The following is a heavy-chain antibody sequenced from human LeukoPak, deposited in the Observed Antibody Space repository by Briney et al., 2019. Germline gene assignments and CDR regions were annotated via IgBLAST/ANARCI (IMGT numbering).Heavy chain of an antibody. CDR1: GFTFSSYW. D-gene: IGHD2-15*01. CDR3: ARGSYCSGGTCYYYY. V-gene: IGHV3-74*01. Sequence: GGSLRLSCAASGFTFSSYWMHWVRQAPGKGLVWVSRINSDGSSTSYADSVKGRFTISRDNSKNTLYLQMNSLRAEDTAVYHCARGSYCSGGTCYYYYWGQGTLVTVSS. J-gene: IGHJ4*02. CDR2: INSDGSST.